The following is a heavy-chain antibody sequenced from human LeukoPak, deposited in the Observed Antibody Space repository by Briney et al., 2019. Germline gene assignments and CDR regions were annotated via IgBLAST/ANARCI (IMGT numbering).Heavy chain of an antibody. D-gene: IGHD4-11*01. Sequence: GASVKVSCKASGYTFTSYDINWVRQATGQGLEWMGWMNPNSGNTGYAQKFQGRVTITRNTSISTAYMELSSLRSEDTAVYYCARSRLHDVPWYFDLWGRGTLVTVSS. CDR3: ARSRLHDVPWYFDL. V-gene: IGHV1-8*03. CDR2: MNPNSGNT. J-gene: IGHJ2*01. CDR1: GYTFTSYD.